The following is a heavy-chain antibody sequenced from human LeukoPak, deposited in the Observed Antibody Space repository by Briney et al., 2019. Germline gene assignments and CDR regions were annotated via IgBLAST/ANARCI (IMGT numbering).Heavy chain of an antibody. D-gene: IGHD2-21*02. CDR3: ARVPDITARPCDS. CDR1: GSSFSGYY. J-gene: IGHJ4*02. V-gene: IGHV4-34*01. Sequence: SETLSLTCAVYGSSFSGYYWTLIRQTPGKGLEWIGEISHTGDITIYNPSLKSRVTMSVDSSKNQFSLKLTSVTAADTGVYYCARVPDITARPCDSWGPGTLVTASS. CDR2: ISHTGDIT.